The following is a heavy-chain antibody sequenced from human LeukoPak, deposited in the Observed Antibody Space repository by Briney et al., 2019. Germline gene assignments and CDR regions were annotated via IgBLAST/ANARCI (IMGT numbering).Heavy chain of an antibody. V-gene: IGHV4-34*01. CDR3: ARGNFWSGYYNYYYGMDV. CDR1: GGSFSGYY. J-gene: IGHJ6*02. CDR2: INHSGST. D-gene: IGHD3-3*01. Sequence: SETLSLTCAVYGGSFSGYYWSWLRQPPGKGLEWIGEINHSGSTNYNPSLKSRVTISVDTSKNQFSLKLSSVTAADTAVYYCARGNFWSGYYNYYYGMDVWGQGTTVTVSS.